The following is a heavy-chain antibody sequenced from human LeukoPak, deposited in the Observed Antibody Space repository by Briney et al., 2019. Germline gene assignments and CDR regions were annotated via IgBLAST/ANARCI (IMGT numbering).Heavy chain of an antibody. V-gene: IGHV3-7*01. CDR2: IKQDGSEK. J-gene: IGHJ4*02. CDR3: ARETSYGEMFDY. D-gene: IGHD4-17*01. Sequence: WVRQPPGKGLEWVANIKQDGSEKYYVDSVKGRFTISRDNAKNSLYLQMNSLRAEDTAVYYCARETSYGEMFDYWGQGTLVTVSS.